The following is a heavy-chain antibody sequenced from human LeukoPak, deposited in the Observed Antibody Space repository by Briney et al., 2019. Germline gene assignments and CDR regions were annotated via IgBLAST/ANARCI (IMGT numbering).Heavy chain of an antibody. V-gene: IGHV1-46*01. D-gene: IGHD6-13*01. CDR3: AREAAGTPALDV. CDR2: INPSGGST. J-gene: IGHJ6*02. CDR1: GYTFTSYY. Sequence: GASVKVSCKASGYTFTSYYMRWVRQAPGQGLEWMGIINPSGGSTSYAQKFQGRVTMTGDTSTSTVYMKLSSLRSEDTAVYYCAREAAGTPALDVWGQGTTVTVSS.